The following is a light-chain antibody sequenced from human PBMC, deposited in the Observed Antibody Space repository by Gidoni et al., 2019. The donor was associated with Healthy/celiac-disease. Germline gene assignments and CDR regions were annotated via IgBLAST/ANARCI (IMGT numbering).Light chain of an antibody. Sequence: EIVLTQSPGTLSLSPGERATLSCRASQSVSSSYLAWYQQKPGQAPRLLIYGAFSRATGIPDRFSGSGSGTHFTLTISRLEPEDFAVYYCQQYGSSPGWTFGQGTKVEIK. CDR3: QQYGSSPGWT. J-gene: IGKJ1*01. CDR1: QSVSSSY. CDR2: GAF. V-gene: IGKV3-20*01.